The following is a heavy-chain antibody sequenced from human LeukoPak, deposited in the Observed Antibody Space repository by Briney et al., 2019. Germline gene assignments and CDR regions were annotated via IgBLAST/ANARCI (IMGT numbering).Heavy chain of an antibody. V-gene: IGHV3-74*01. J-gene: IGHJ3*02. D-gene: IGHD2-2*01. CDR3: AKDWLVPAAFDAFDI. Sequence: PGGSLRLSCAASGFNFASNWMHWVRQTPGKGLMWVSRINSGGSGTSYADSVKGRFTISRDNSKNTLYLQMNSLRAEDTAVYYCAKDWLVPAAFDAFDIWGQGTMVTVSS. CDR1: GFNFASNW. CDR2: INSGGSGT.